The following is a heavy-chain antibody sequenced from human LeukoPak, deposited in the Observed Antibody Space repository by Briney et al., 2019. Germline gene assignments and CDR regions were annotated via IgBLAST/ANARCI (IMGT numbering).Heavy chain of an antibody. J-gene: IGHJ4*02. CDR2: INTSGDKT. CDR1: EFTFSAYA. V-gene: IGHV3-64D*06. Sequence: GGSLRLSCSGSEFTFSAYAIHWVRQAPGKGPEYVSLINTSGDKTYYADSVKGRFTISRDNSKNTVSLQMSSLRAEDTAMYYCVKDLYKGDTSTWYYFDYWGQGTLVTVSS. D-gene: IGHD6-13*01. CDR3: VKDLYKGDTSTWYYFDY.